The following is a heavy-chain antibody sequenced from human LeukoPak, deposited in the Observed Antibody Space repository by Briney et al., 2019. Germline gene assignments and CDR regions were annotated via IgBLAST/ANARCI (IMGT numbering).Heavy chain of an antibody. CDR2: IYHSGST. J-gene: IGHJ3*02. Sequence: SETLSLTCAVSGGSISSGGYSWSWIRQPPGKGLEGIGYIYHSGSTYYNPSLKSRVTISVDRSKNQFSLKLSSVTAADTAVYYCARERGTLGATRDAFDIWGQGTMVTVSS. CDR3: ARERGTLGATRDAFDI. V-gene: IGHV4-30-2*01. CDR1: GGSISSGGYS. D-gene: IGHD1-26*01.